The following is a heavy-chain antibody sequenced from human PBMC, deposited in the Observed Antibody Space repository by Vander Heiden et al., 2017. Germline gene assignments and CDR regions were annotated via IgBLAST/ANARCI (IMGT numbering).Heavy chain of an antibody. V-gene: IGHV5-51*01. CDR1: GYSFTSYW. CDR3: ARPYSSGWSAEYFQH. J-gene: IGHJ1*01. D-gene: IGHD6-19*01. Sequence: EVQLVQSGAEVKKPGESLKISCKGSGYSFTSYWIGWGRQMPGKGLEWMGIIYPGDSDTRYSPSFQGQVTISADKSISTAYLQWSSLKASDTAMYYCARPYSSGWSAEYFQHWGQGTLVTVSS. CDR2: IYPGDSDT.